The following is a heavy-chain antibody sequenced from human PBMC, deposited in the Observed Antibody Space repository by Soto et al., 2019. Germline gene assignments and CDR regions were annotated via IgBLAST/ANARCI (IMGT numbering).Heavy chain of an antibody. Sequence: QVQLVESGGGVVQPGRSLRLSCAASGFTFSSYAMHWVRQAPGKGLEWVAVISYDGSYKYYADSVKGRFTISRDNSKNTLYLQMNSLRAEDTAXXXXXXXXXXXXXXXXXXXXVWGQGTTVTVSS. CDR3: XXXXXXXXXXXXXXXXV. J-gene: IGHJ6*02. CDR2: ISYDGSYK. CDR1: GFTFSSYA. V-gene: IGHV3-30-3*01.